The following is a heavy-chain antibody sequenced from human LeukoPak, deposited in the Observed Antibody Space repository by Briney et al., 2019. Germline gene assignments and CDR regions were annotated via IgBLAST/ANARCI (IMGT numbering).Heavy chain of an antibody. CDR2: TYYRSKWYN. CDR3: ARSYSGYDSVDY. V-gene: IGHV6-1*01. D-gene: IGHD5-12*01. Sequence: SQTLSLTCAISGDSVSSNSVVWNWNRQSPSRGLEWLGRTYYRSKWYNNYAVSVKSRITITPDTSKNQLSLQLNSVTPEDTAAYYCARSYSGYDSVDYWGQGTLVTVSS. J-gene: IGHJ4*02. CDR1: GDSVSSNSVV.